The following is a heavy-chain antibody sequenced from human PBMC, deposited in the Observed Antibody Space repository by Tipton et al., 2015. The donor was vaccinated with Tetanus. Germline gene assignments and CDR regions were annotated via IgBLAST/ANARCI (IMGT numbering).Heavy chain of an antibody. Sequence: TLSLTCSVSGGSVTSINYYWGWIRQPPGKGLEWIGSASYSGITNYNPSLETRLTISVDTAKKQISLRLTSVTAADTALYYCARQKSTRTRSFDYWGQGTLVTVSS. J-gene: IGHJ4*02. CDR3: ARQKSTRTRSFDY. CDR1: GGSVTSINYY. V-gene: IGHV4-39*01. CDR2: ASYSGIT. D-gene: IGHD1-14*01.